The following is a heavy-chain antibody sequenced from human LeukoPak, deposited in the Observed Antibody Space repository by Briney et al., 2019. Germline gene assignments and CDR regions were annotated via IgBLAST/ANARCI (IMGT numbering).Heavy chain of an antibody. D-gene: IGHD3-10*01. V-gene: IGHV1-69*05. J-gene: IGHJ4*02. CDR3: ARDRNYYGSVSRPYYSDY. CDR1: GGTFSSYA. Sequence: GASVKVSCKASGGTFSSYAISWVRQAPGQGLEWMGGIIPIFGTANYAQKFQGRVTTTTDESTSTAYMELSSLRSEDTAVYYCARDRNYYGSVSRPYYSDYWGQGTLVTVSS. CDR2: IIPIFGTA.